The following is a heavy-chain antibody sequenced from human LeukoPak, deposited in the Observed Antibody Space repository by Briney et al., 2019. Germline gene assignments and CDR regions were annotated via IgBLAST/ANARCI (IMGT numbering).Heavy chain of an antibody. CDR1: GYSISSGYY. Sequence: PSETLSLTCTVSGYSISSGYYWGWIRQPPGKGLEWIGSVSHSGSAYNNPSLKSRVTISVDTSKNQFSLKLSSVIAADTAVYYCARDRRYDFWSGYLYYFDYWGQGTLVTVSS. V-gene: IGHV4-38-2*02. CDR2: VSHSGSA. D-gene: IGHD3-3*01. CDR3: ARDRRYDFWSGYLYYFDY. J-gene: IGHJ4*02.